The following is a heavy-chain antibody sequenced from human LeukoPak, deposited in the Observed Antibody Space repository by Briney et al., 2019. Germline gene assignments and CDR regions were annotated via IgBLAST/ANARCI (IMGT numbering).Heavy chain of an antibody. Sequence: PSESLSLTCAVYGGSFSGYYWSWIRQPPGKGLEWIGEINHSGSTNYNPSLKSRVTISVDTSKNQFSLKLSSVTAADTAVYYCARGRWFDPWGQGTLVTVSS. V-gene: IGHV4-34*01. CDR1: GGSFSGYY. J-gene: IGHJ5*02. CDR3: ARGRWFDP. CDR2: INHSGST.